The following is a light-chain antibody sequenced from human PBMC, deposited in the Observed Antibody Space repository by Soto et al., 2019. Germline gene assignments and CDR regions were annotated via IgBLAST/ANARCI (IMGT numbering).Light chain of an antibody. V-gene: IGLV2-14*01. CDR1: SSDVGAYNY. CDR2: GVS. CDR3: NSYAGSSYV. J-gene: IGLJ1*01. Sequence: QSALTQPASVSGSPGQSITISCTGTSSDVGAYNYVSWYQQYPGKAPKLIIYGVSNRPSGVSNRFSGSKFGNTASLTISGLQSDDEADYYCNSYAGSSYVFGTGTKVTVL.